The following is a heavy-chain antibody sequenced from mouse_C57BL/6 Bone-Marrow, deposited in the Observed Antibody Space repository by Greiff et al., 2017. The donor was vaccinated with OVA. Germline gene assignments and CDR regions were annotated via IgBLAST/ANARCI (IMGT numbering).Heavy chain of an antibody. CDR2: IDPNSGGT. Sequence: QVQLKQPGAELVKPGASVKLSCKASGYTFTSYWMHWVKQRPGRGLEWIGRIDPNSGGTKDNEKFKSKATLTVDKPSSPAYMQLSSLTSEESAVYYCARDNYGRGYAMDYWGQGTSVTVSS. V-gene: IGHV1-72*01. CDR1: GYTFTSYW. D-gene: IGHD1-1*01. J-gene: IGHJ4*01. CDR3: ARDNYGRGYAMDY.